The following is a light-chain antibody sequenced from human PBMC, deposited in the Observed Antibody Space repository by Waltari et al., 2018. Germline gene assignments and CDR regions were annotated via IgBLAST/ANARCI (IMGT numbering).Light chain of an antibody. V-gene: IGLV1-51*02. CDR1: SSNIGNID. CDR3: GTWDSSLSGAV. J-gene: IGLJ7*01. CDR2: ENS. Sequence: QSVLTQPPSVSAAPGQRVTISCSGGSSNIGNIDVSWYRQFPGTAPKLLIYENSERPSGIPGRFSGSKSGTSATLDITGLQAGDEADYYCGTWDSSLSGAVFGGGTHLTVL.